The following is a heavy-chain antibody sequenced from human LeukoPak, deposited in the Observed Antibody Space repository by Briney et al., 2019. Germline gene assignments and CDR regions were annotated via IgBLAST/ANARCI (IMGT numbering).Heavy chain of an antibody. D-gene: IGHD2-2*01. CDR3: ARGRCSSTSRCIGWGYYYYMDL. CDR1: GGSFSGYY. CDR2: INHSGST. J-gene: IGHJ6*03. Sequence: SETLSLTCAVYGGSFSGYYWSWIRQPPGKWLEWIGEINHSGSTNYNPSLKSRVTISVDTSKNQFSLKLSSVTAAETAVYYCARGRCSSTSRCIGWGYYYYMDLWGKGTTVTVSS. V-gene: IGHV4-34*01.